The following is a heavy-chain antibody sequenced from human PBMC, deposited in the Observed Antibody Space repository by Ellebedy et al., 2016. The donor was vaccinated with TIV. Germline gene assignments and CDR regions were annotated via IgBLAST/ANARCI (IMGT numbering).Heavy chain of an antibody. J-gene: IGHJ4*02. CDR3: ARGGSSGSSDY. Sequence: GGSLRLSXVASGFTFRSHGIYWVRQAPGKGLEWVAVISSDGSNKYYADSVKGRFTISRDNSKNTLYLQMNSLRTDDMAVYYCARGGSSGSSDYWGQGTLVTASS. V-gene: IGHV3-30*03. CDR1: GFTFRSHG. D-gene: IGHD3-10*01. CDR2: ISSDGSNK.